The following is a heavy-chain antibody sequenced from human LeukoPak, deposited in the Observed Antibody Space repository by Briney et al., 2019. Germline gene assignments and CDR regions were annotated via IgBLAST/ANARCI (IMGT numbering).Heavy chain of an antibody. V-gene: IGHV4-4*07. Sequence: SETLSLTCTVSGGSISSYYWSWIRQPAGKGLEWIGRIYTSGSTNYNPSLKSRVTMSVDTSKNQFSLKLSSVTAADTAVYYCAREYYDSSGYPAEYFQHWGQGTLVTVSS. CDR3: AREYYDSSGYPAEYFQH. CDR1: GGSISSYY. CDR2: IYTSGST. D-gene: IGHD3-22*01. J-gene: IGHJ1*01.